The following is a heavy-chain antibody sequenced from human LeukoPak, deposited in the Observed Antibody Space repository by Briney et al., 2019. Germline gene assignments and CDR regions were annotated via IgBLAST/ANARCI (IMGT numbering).Heavy chain of an antibody. J-gene: IGHJ3*02. CDR3: ATVSPTFNDAFDI. CDR2: ISAYNGNT. Sequence: ASVKVSCKASGYTFTSYGISWVRQAPGQGLEWMGWISAYNGNTNYAQKLQGRVTMTTDTSTSTAYMELRSLRSEDTAVYYCATVSPTFNDAFDIWGQGTMVTVSS. V-gene: IGHV1-18*01. CDR1: GYTFTSYG.